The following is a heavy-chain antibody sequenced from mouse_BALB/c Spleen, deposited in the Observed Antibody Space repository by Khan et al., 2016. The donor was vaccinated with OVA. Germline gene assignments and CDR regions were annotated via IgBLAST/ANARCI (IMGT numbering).Heavy chain of an antibody. V-gene: IGHV5-6-5*01. D-gene: IGHD2-14*01. Sequence: EVELVESGGDSVKPGGSLKLSCAVSGFTFSTYAMSWVRQTPEKRLEWVASISSGGSTYYPDSVKGRFTIFRDNARNIVYLQMTSLRSEDMAMYYCAREAYRYDEYYFDYWGQGTTLTVSS. CDR2: ISSGGST. J-gene: IGHJ2*01. CDR3: AREAYRYDEYYFDY. CDR1: GFTFSTYA.